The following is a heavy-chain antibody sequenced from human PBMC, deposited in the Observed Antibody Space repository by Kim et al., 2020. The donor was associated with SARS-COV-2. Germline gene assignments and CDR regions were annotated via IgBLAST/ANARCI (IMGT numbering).Heavy chain of an antibody. CDR1: EVTFTIYA. D-gene: IGHD6-19*01. J-gene: IGHJ4*02. Sequence: GGSLRLSCAVSEVTFTIYAMAWVRQSPRKGLEWVSGVRSTDSSTYYTDSVKGRFTISRDNSKNTIYLQMDSLRVDDTAVYFCAGGGSGWFPFFEYWGQGTLVTVSS. V-gene: IGHV3-23*01. CDR3: AGGGSGWFPFFEY. CDR2: VRSTDSST.